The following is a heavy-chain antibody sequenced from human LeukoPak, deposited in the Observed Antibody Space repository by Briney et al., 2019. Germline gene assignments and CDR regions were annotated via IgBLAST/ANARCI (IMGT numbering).Heavy chain of an antibody. Sequence: GGSLRLSCAASGFTFSSYAMSWVHQAPGKELEWVSAISGSGGSTYYADSVKGRFTISRDNSKNTLYLQMNSLRAEDTAVYYCAKGAWQPSGYSSGWWGNWGQGTLVTVSS. J-gene: IGHJ4*02. CDR3: AKGAWQPSGYSSGWWGN. CDR1: GFTFSSYA. V-gene: IGHV3-23*01. CDR2: ISGSGGST. D-gene: IGHD6-19*01.